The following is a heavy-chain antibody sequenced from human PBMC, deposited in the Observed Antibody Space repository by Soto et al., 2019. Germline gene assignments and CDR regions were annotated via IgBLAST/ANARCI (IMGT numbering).Heavy chain of an antibody. D-gene: IGHD3-10*01. CDR1: GGSISSGGYY. CDR2: IYYSGST. V-gene: IGHV4-31*03. CDR3: ARDGGYGSGSYRFDY. J-gene: IGHJ4*02. Sequence: QVQLQESGPGLVKPSQTLSLTCTVSGGSISSGGYYWSWLRQHPGKGLEWIGYIYYSGSTSYNPSLKSRGTISIDTAKNQFALKLSSVSAADTAVYYWARDGGYGSGSYRFDYWGQGTLVTVSS.